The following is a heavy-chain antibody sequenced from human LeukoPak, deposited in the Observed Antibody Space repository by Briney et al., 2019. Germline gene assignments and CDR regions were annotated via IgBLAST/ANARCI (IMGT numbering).Heavy chain of an antibody. CDR1: GYTFTGYY. CDR3: ARDMRWLQLLLDY. J-gene: IGHJ4*02. D-gene: IGHD5-24*01. V-gene: IGHV1-2*02. Sequence: GASVKVSCKASGYTFTGYYMHWVRQAPGQGLEWMGWINPNSGGTNYAQKFQGRVTMTRDTSISTAYMELSRLRSDDTAVYYCARDMRWLQLLLDYWGQGTLVTVSS. CDR2: INPNSGGT.